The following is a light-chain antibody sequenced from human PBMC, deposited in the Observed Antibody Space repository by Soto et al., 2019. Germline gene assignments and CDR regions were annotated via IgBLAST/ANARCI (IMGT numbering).Light chain of an antibody. CDR1: QSISSW. Sequence: DIQMTQSPSTLSASVGDRVTITCRASQSISSWLAWYQQKPGKAPKLLIYKASSLESGVPSRFSGSGSGTEFTLAISSLQPDDFATYYCQQYNSYPYPFGQGTKLEIK. J-gene: IGKJ2*01. CDR2: KAS. CDR3: QQYNSYPYP. V-gene: IGKV1-5*03.